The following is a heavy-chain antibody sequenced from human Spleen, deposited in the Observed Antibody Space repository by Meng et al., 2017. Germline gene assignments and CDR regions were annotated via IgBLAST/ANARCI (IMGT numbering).Heavy chain of an antibody. J-gene: IGHJ6*02. V-gene: IGHV4-38-2*01. CDR1: GYSITGSYN. Sequence: GSLRLSCAVSGYSITGSYNWGWIRQSPGKGLEWIGSIYQSGSTYYNPSLKSRVTMSADTSKNHFSLKLTSVTAADTAVYYCAGGAVVTLIFYHAMDVWGQGNTV. CDR3: AGGAVVTLIFYHAMDV. CDR2: IYQSGST. D-gene: IGHD2-21*02.